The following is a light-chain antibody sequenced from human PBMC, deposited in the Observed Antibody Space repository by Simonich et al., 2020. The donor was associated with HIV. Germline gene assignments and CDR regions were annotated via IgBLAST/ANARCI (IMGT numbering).Light chain of an antibody. CDR3: QQYYSIPLT. CDR2: WAS. CDR1: HRVLSSSNNKNS. J-gene: IGKJ4*01. Sequence: DIVMTQSPDSLAVSLGEMATIHCTSSHRVLSSSNNKNSLVWYQQKPGQPPKLLIYWASTRESGVPDRFSGSGSGTDFTLTISSLQAEDVAVYYCQQYYSIPLTFGGGTKVEIK. V-gene: IGKV4-1*01.